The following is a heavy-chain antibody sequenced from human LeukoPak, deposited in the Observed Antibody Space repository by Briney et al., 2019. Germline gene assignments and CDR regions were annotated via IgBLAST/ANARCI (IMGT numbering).Heavy chain of an antibody. CDR1: GYTFTGYY. CDR3: ARVPLDYGDEQPFDY. Sequence: GASVKVSCKASGYTFTGYYMHWVRLAPGQGLEWMGWINPNSGGTNYAQKFQGWVTMTRDTSISTAYMELSRLRSDDTAVYYCARVPLDYGDEQPFDYWGQGTLVTVSS. D-gene: IGHD4-17*01. CDR2: INPNSGGT. J-gene: IGHJ4*02. V-gene: IGHV1-2*04.